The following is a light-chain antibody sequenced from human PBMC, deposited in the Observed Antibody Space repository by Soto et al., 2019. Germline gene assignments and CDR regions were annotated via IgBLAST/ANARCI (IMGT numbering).Light chain of an antibody. CDR1: QDISNY. V-gene: IGKV1-33*01. CDR3: QQYDNLLALT. CDR2: DAS. Sequence: DIQMTQSPSSLSASVGDRVTITCQASQDISNYLNWYQQKPGKAPKLLIYDASNLETGVPSRFSGSGSGTDFTFTISSLQPEDIATYYCQQYDNLLALTFGAWTKVEIK. J-gene: IGKJ4*01.